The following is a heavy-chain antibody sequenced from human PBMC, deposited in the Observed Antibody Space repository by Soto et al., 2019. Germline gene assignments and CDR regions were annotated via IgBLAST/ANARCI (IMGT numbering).Heavy chain of an antibody. V-gene: IGHV1-18*01. Sequence: ASVKVSCKASGYTFTSYGISWVRQAPGQGLEWMGWISAYNGNTNYAQKLQGRVTMTTDTSTSTAYMELRSLRSDDTAVYYCARALGKSVAAAGTDYWGQGTLVTVSS. D-gene: IGHD6-13*01. CDR3: ARALGKSVAAAGTDY. CDR1: GYTFTSYG. J-gene: IGHJ4*02. CDR2: ISAYNGNT.